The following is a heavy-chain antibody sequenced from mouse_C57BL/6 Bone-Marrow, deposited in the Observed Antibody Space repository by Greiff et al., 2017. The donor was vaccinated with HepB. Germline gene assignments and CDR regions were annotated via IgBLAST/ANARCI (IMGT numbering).Heavy chain of an antibody. D-gene: IGHD1-1*01. Sequence: QVQLQHPGAELVKPGASVKMSCKASGYTFTSYWITWVKQRPGQGLEWIGDIYPGSGSTNYNEKFKSKATLTVDTSSSTAYMQLSSLTSEDSAVYDCARSDYYGSTPFAYWGQGTLVTVSA. J-gene: IGHJ3*01. CDR2: IYPGSGST. CDR1: GYTFTSYW. CDR3: ARSDYYGSTPFAY. V-gene: IGHV1-55*01.